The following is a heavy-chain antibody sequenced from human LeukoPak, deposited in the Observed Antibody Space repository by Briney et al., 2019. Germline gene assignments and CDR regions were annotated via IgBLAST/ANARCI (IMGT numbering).Heavy chain of an antibody. Sequence: PGGSLRLSCAASGLTVSSNYMSWVRQAPGKGLDWVSVIYSGGSTYYADSVKGRFTVSRDNSKNTLYLQMNSLRADDTAVYYCARDRGSGSGWYYDAFDIWGQGTMVTVSS. CDR1: GLTVSSNY. J-gene: IGHJ3*02. V-gene: IGHV3-66*01. CDR2: IYSGGST. D-gene: IGHD6-19*01. CDR3: ARDRGSGSGWYYDAFDI.